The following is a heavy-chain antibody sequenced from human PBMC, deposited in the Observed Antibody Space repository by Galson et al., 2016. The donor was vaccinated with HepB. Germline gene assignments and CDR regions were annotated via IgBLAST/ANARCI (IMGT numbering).Heavy chain of an antibody. CDR2: ISGFGEKI. CDR1: GYTFISYS. J-gene: IGHJ5*02. CDR3: ARVWALAGGDTQNWFDP. V-gene: IGHV1-18*01. D-gene: IGHD3-16*01. Sequence: SVKVSCKASGYTFISYSISWVRQAPGQGLEWMGRISGFGEKINYAENFQGRLAMTTDPSTSTAYMELKSLRFDDTATYFCARVWALAGGDTQNWFDPWGQGTLVIVSS.